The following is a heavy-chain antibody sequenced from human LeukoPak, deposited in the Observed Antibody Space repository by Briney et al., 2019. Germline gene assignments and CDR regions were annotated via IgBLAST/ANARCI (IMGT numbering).Heavy chain of an antibody. CDR3: ARGIFGSYYDIGYAFDI. V-gene: IGHV4-30-4*08. J-gene: IGHJ3*02. CDR1: GGSISSGDYY. D-gene: IGHD3-22*01. CDR2: IYYSGST. Sequence: SETLSLTCTVSGGSISSGDYYWSWIRQPPGKGLEWIGYIYYSGSTYYNPSLKSRVTISVDTPKNQFSLKLSSVTAADTAVYYCARGIFGSYYDIGYAFDIWGQGTMVTVSS.